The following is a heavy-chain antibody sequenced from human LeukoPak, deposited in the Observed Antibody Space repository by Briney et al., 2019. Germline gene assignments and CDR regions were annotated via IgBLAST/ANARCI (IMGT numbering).Heavy chain of an antibody. Sequence: GGSLRLSCAASGFTFSSYAMHWVRQAPGKGLEWVAVISYDGSNKYYADSVKGRFTISRDNSKNTLYLQMNSLRAEDTAVYYCARVSVQLWSSSDYWGQGTLVTVSS. CDR1: GFTFSSYA. J-gene: IGHJ4*02. D-gene: IGHD5-18*01. V-gene: IGHV3-30-3*01. CDR2: ISYDGSNK. CDR3: ARVSVQLWSSSDY.